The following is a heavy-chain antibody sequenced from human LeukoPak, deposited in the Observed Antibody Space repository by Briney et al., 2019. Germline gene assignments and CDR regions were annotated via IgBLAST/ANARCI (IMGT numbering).Heavy chain of an antibody. V-gene: IGHV3-30-3*01. D-gene: IGHD6-19*01. CDR2: ISYDGSNK. Sequence: GGSLRLSCSASGFTFSSYAMHWVRQAPGKGLEWVAIISYDGSNKNYVDSVKARFTISRDNSKNTLYLQMNSLRTEDTAVYFCAREGSSSSFDYWGQGTLVTVSS. CDR1: GFTFSSYA. CDR3: AREGSSSSFDY. J-gene: IGHJ4*02.